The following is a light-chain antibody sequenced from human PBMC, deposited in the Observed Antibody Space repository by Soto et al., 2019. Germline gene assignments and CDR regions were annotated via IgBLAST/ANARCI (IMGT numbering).Light chain of an antibody. Sequence: QSVLTQPASLSGSPGQSITISCTGTSSDIGAYNYVSWYQQHPGKAPKLIIYEVSNRAAAVSNRFSGSKSGNTASLTISGLQAGDEADYFCRSYVANSLVVFGGGTQLTVL. J-gene: IGLJ2*01. CDR1: SSDIGAYNY. CDR2: EVS. V-gene: IGLV2-14*01. CDR3: RSYVANSLVV.